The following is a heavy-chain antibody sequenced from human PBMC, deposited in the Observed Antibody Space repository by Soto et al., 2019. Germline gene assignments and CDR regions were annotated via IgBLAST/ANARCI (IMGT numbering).Heavy chain of an antibody. CDR3: ARAGGGYYYYYGMDV. CDR1: GGTFSSYA. J-gene: IGHJ6*02. CDR2: IIPIFGTA. V-gene: IGHV1-69*13. D-gene: IGHD3-10*01. Sequence: GASVKVSCKASGGTFSSYAISWVRQAPGQGLGWMGGIIPIFGTANYAQKFQGRVTITADESTSTAYMELSSLRSEDTAVYYCARAGGGYYYYYGMDVWGHGTTVTVSS.